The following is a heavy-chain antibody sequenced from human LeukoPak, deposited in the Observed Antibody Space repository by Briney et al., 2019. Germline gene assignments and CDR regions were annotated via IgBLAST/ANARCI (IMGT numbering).Heavy chain of an antibody. CDR2: INPNSGGT. CDR3: ARGPIGGAAQYYYFDY. CDR1: GYTFTGYC. J-gene: IGHJ4*02. Sequence: ASVKVSCKASGYTFTGYCMHWVRQAPGQGLEWMGWINPNSGGTNCAQKFQGRVTMTRDTSISTAYMELSRLRSDDTAVYYCARGPIGGAAQYYYFDYWGQGTLVTVSS. V-gene: IGHV1-2*02. D-gene: IGHD1-26*01.